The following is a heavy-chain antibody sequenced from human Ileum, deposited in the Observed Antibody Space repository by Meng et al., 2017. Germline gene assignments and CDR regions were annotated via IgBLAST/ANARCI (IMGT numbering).Heavy chain of an antibody. Sequence: QVQLQQWGAGLLHPQEPLSLTFAVDGGSYVGYNWSWIRQPPGKGLDWIGEINHSGRTNYNPSLKSRVTISVDTSKNQFSLKLSSVTAADTAVYYCASGRGLIWFGEWFDPWGQGTLVTVSS. D-gene: IGHD3-10*01. CDR3: ASGRGLIWFGEWFDP. J-gene: IGHJ5*02. CDR1: GGSYVGYN. V-gene: IGHV4-34*01. CDR2: INHSGRT.